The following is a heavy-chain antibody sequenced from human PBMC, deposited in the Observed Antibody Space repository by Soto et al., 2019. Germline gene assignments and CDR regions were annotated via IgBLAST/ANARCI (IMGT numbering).Heavy chain of an antibody. D-gene: IGHD5-12*01. CDR3: ARHGRVYSCYITN. J-gene: IGHJ4*02. V-gene: IGHV4-39*01. Sequence: ASETLSLTCTVSGGSISSSSYYWGWIRQPPGKGLEWIGSIYYSGSTYYNPSLKSRVTISVDTSKNQFSLKLSSVTAADTAVYYCARHGRVYSCYITNWGQGTLVTVS. CDR1: GGSISSSSYY. CDR2: IYYSGST.